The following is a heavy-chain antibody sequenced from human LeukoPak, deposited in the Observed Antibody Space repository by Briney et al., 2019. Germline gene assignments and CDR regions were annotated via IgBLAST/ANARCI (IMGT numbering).Heavy chain of an antibody. D-gene: IGHD2-21*02. CDR2: IWYDRSNK. Sequence: GGSLRLSCAASGFTFSSYGMHWVRQAPGKGLEWVAVIWYDRSNKYYADSVKGRFTISRDNSKNTLYLQMNSLRAEDTAVYYCARDKEAYCGGDCSDWFDPWGQGTLVTVSS. CDR1: GFTFSSYG. V-gene: IGHV3-33*01. CDR3: ARDKEAYCGGDCSDWFDP. J-gene: IGHJ5*02.